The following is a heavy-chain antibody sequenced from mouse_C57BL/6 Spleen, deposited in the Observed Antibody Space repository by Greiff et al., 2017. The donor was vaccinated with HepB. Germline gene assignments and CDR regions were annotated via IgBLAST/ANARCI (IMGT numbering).Heavy chain of an antibody. D-gene: IGHD1-1*01. V-gene: IGHV1-64*01. CDR3: APYYGSSLYAMDY. CDR1: GYTFTSYW. CDR2: IHPNSGST. Sequence: QVQLQRPGAELVKPGASVKLSCKASGYTFTSYWMHWVKQRPGQGLEWIGMIHPNSGSTNYNEKFKSKATLTVDKSSSTAYMQLSSLTSEDSAVYYCAPYYGSSLYAMDYWGQGTSVTVSS. J-gene: IGHJ4*01.